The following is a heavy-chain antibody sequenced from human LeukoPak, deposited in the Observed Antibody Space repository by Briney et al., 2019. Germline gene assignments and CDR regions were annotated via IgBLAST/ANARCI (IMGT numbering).Heavy chain of an antibody. CDR2: INHSGST. Sequence: SETLSLTCAVYGGSFSGYYWSWIRQPPGKGLEWIGEINHSGSTNYNPSLKSRVTISVDTSKNQFSLKLSSVTAADTAVYYCARTGYSSSWYRFNWFDPRGPGNPGHRLL. V-gene: IGHV4-34*01. CDR1: GGSFSGYY. J-gene: IGHJ5*02. CDR3: ARTGYSSSWYRFNWFDP. D-gene: IGHD6-13*01.